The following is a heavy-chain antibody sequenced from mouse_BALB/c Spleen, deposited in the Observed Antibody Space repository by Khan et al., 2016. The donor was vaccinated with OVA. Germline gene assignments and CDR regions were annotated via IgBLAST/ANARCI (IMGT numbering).Heavy chain of an antibody. CDR2: IWGDGST. V-gene: IGHV2-3*01. J-gene: IGHJ4*01. CDR3: AKFTPDYDSVDY. D-gene: IGHD1-1*01. Sequence: QVQLKESGPGLVAPSQSLSITCTVSGFSLTSYGVNWVRQPPGKGLEWLGVIWGDGSTNYHSTLKSRLIIRKDNSKSKVFLKLNRLQTDDTATYYCAKFTPDYDSVDYWGQGTSVTVSS. CDR1: GFSLTSYG.